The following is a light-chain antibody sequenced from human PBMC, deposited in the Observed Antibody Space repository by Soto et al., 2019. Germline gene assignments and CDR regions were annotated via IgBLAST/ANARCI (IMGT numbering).Light chain of an antibody. J-gene: IGKJ2*01. CDR1: QSATSSY. Sequence: EIVLTQSPGTLSLSTGERATLSCRASQSATSSYLAWYQLKPGQAPRILIYGASNRATGIPDRFSGSGSGTDFTLTISRLEPEDFAVYFCQQYGNSPPNTFGQGTKVDIK. CDR2: GAS. V-gene: IGKV3-20*01. CDR3: QQYGNSPPNT.